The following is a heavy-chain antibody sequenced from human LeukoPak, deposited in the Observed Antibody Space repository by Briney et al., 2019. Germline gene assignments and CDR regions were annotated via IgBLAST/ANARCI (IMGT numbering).Heavy chain of an antibody. CDR2: IYYSGST. D-gene: IGHD3-22*01. CDR1: GGSISSSSYY. Sequence: PSETLSLTCTVSGGSISSSSYYWGWIRQPPGKGLEWIGSIYYSGSTYYNPSLKSRVTISVDTSKNQFSLKLSSVTAADTAVYYCARAPTTYYYDSSGYYHNAFDIWGQGTMVTVSS. J-gene: IGHJ3*02. CDR3: ARAPTTYYYDSSGYYHNAFDI. V-gene: IGHV4-39*07.